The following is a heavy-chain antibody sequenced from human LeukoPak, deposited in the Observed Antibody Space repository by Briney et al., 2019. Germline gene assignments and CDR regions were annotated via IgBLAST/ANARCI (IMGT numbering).Heavy chain of an antibody. CDR3: GKSPDGEDADFDY. V-gene: IGHV3-23*01. Sequence: TGGSLRLSCAASGFTYSRYAMSWVRQAPRKGLEWVSAISGSGGSTYYADSVKGRFTISRDNSKNTLYLQMNSLRADDTAVYYCGKSPDGEDADFDYWGQGTLVTVSS. J-gene: IGHJ4*02. CDR2: ISGSGGST. D-gene: IGHD7-27*01. CDR1: GFTYSRYA.